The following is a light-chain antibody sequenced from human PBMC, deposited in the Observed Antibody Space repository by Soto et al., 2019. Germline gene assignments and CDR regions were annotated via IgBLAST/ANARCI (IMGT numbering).Light chain of an antibody. V-gene: IGKV3-20*01. CDR3: QQYGSSLIT. Sequence: PGTLSLSPGERATLSCRASHSVSSSYLAWYQQKPGQAPRLLIYGASSRATGIPDRFSGSGSGTDFTLTISRLEPEDFAVYYCQQYGSSLITFGQGTRLDIK. J-gene: IGKJ5*01. CDR1: HSVSSSY. CDR2: GAS.